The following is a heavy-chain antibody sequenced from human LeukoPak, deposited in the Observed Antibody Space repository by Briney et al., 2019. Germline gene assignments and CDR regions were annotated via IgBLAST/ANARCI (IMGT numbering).Heavy chain of an antibody. D-gene: IGHD5-18*01. Sequence: SETLSLTCAVYGGSFSGYYWSWIRQPPGKGLEWIGEINHSGRTNYNPSLKSRVTISVDTTKNQFSLKLSSVTAADTAVYYCARVPIWIRYKPYYFDYWGQGTLVTVSS. CDR3: ARVPIWIRYKPYYFDY. CDR1: GGSFSGYY. CDR2: INHSGRT. J-gene: IGHJ4*02. V-gene: IGHV4-34*01.